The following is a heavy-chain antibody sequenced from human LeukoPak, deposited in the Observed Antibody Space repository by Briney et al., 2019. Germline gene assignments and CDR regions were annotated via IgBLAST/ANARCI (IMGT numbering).Heavy chain of an antibody. Sequence: ASMKVSCKASGGTFSSYTISWVRQAPGQGLEWMGGIIPIFGTANYAQKFQGRVTITADESTSTAYMELNSLRAEDTAVYYCAKERPVWFGECFDYWGQGTLVTVSS. D-gene: IGHD3-10*01. CDR1: GGTFSSYT. CDR3: AKERPVWFGECFDY. CDR2: IIPIFGTA. V-gene: IGHV1-69*01. J-gene: IGHJ4*02.